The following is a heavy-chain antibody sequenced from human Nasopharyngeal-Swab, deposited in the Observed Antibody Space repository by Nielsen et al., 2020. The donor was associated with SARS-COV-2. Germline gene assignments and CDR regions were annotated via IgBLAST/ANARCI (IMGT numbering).Heavy chain of an antibody. J-gene: IGHJ6*03. CDR1: GYSFTSYW. Sequence: KVSCKGSGYSFTSYWIGWVRQMPGKGLEWMGIIYPGDSDTRYSPSFQGQVTISADKSISTAYLQWSSLKASDTAMYYCARYILVVPAAGRNYYYYIDVWGKGTTVTVSS. CDR3: ARYILVVPAAGRNYYYYIDV. CDR2: IYPGDSDT. V-gene: IGHV5-51*01. D-gene: IGHD2-2*01.